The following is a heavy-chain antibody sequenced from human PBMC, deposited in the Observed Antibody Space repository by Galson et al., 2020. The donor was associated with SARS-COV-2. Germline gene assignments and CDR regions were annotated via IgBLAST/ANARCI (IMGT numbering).Heavy chain of an antibody. J-gene: IGHJ4*02. CDR3: TMTSDRGYSSSWYYFDY. D-gene: IGHD6-13*01. V-gene: IGHV3-49*03. CDR2: IRSKAYGGTT. Sequence: GGSLRLSCTASGFTFGDYAMSWFRQAPGKGLEWVGFIRSKAYGGTTEYAASVKGRFTISRDDSKSIAYLQMNSLKTEDTAVYYCTMTSDRGYSSSWYYFDYWGQGTLVTVSS. CDR1: GFTFGDYA.